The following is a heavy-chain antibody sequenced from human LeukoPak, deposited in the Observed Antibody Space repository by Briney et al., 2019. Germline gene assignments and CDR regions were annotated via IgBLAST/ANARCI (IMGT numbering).Heavy chain of an antibody. J-gene: IGHJ4*02. V-gene: IGHV3-74*01. CDR3: AIHSNYYDSSGYYYRVY. Sequence: PGGSLRLSCAASGFTFSSYWMHWVRDAPGKGLVWVSRINSDGSSTSYADSVKGRFTISRDNAKNTLYLQMNSLRAEDTAVYYCAIHSNYYDSSGYYYRVYWGQGTLVTVSS. D-gene: IGHD3-22*01. CDR1: GFTFSSYW. CDR2: INSDGSST.